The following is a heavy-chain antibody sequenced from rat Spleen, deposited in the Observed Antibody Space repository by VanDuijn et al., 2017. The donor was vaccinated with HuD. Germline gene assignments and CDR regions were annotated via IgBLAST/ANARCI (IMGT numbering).Heavy chain of an antibody. V-gene: IGHV2-63*01. D-gene: IGHD1-4*01. CDR3: VREANSPGITFDY. Sequence: QVQLKESGPGLVQPSETLSLTCTVSGFSLTSYSVSWVRQPSGKGPEWMGRMRFNGDPSYSSTLKSRLSISRDTSKSQVFLEMNSLQTEDTATYYCVREANSPGITFDYWGQGVMVTVSS. CDR2: MRFNGDP. CDR1: GFSLTSYS. J-gene: IGHJ2*01.